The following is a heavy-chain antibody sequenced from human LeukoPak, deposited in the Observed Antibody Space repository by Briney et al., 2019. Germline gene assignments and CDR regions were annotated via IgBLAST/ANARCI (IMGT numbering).Heavy chain of an antibody. CDR2: IKQDGSDK. CDR1: GFTFSNYW. D-gene: IGHD4-11*01. J-gene: IGHJ4*02. V-gene: IGHV3-7*01. Sequence: PGGSLRLSCAASGFTFSNYWMSWVRQAPGKGLEWVANIKQDGSDKYYVDSVKGRFTISRDNAKNSLYLQMNSLRAEDTAVYFCARDFSLTTITADLDSWGQGTLVTVSS. CDR3: ARDFSLTTITADLDS.